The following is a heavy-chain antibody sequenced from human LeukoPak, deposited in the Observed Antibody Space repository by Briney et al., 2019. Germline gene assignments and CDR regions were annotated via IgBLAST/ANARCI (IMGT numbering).Heavy chain of an antibody. V-gene: IGHV4-59*01. CDR1: GGSISSYY. J-gene: IGHJ5*02. CDR2: IYYSGST. CDR3: ARAALYNWFDP. Sequence: SETLSLTCTVSGGSISSYYWSWIRQPPGKGLEWIGYIYYSGSTNYNPPLKSRVTISVDTSKNQFSLKLSSVTAADTAVYYCARAALYNWFDPWGQGTLVTVSS. D-gene: IGHD3-16*02.